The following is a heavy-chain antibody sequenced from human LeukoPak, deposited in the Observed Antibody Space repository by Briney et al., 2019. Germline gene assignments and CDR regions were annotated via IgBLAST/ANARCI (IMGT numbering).Heavy chain of an antibody. J-gene: IGHJ4*02. CDR1: GGSISSSSYY. CDR3: ARRADYYDSSGYYYVGYYFDY. V-gene: IGHV4-39*01. D-gene: IGHD3-22*01. CDR2: IYYSGST. Sequence: SETLSLTCTVSGGSISSSSYYWGWIRQPPGTGLEWIGSIYYSGSTYYNPSLKSRVTISVDTSKNQFSLKLSSVTAADTAVYYCARRADYYDSSGYYYVGYYFDYWGQGTLVTVSS.